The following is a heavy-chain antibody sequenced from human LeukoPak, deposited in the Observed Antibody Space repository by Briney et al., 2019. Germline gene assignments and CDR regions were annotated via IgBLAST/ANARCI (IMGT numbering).Heavy chain of an antibody. V-gene: IGHV3-53*01. D-gene: IGHD3-22*01. CDR2: IYSGGST. Sequence: GGSLRLSCEVSGFTVSGDYMRWVRQAPGKGLEWVSVIYSGGSTYYADSVKGRFTISRDNSKNTLYLQMNSLRADDTAIYYCARARSNYDYQVEYWGQGSLVTVSS. CDR1: GFTVSGDY. CDR3: ARARSNYDYQVEY. J-gene: IGHJ4*02.